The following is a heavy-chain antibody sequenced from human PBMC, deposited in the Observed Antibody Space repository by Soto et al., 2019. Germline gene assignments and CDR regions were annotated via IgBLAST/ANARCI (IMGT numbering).Heavy chain of an antibody. CDR2: ISSTSAYI. V-gene: IGHV3-21*01. D-gene: IGHD1-26*01. CDR1: GFTFRSFT. CDR3: ASSGPLNGGSYHPMEV. Sequence: PGGSLRLSCAASGFTFRSFTMNCERQGPGKGLEWVSTISSTSAYIYYTDALRGRFTISRDNAKNSLHLQMNSLRAEDTAVYYCASSGPLNGGSYHPMEVRGQGTTVAVA. J-gene: IGHJ6*02.